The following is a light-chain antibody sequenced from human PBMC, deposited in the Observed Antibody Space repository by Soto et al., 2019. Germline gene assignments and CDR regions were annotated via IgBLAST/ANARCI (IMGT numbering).Light chain of an antibody. Sequence: DIQMIQSPSSVYASVGDRVTVACRSSQAIAGWLAWYQQKPGKAPRLLIYGTSTLQSGVPSRFSGSGSGTDFTLTINSLPPEDFATYYCQQAYSFPPTFGGGTQVDIK. V-gene: IGKV1D-12*01. CDR1: QAIAGW. J-gene: IGKJ4*01. CDR3: QQAYSFPPT. CDR2: GTS.